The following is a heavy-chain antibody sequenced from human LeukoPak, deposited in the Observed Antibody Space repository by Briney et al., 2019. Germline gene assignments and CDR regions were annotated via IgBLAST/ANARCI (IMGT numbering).Heavy chain of an antibody. J-gene: IGHJ4*02. CDR2: TYYRSKWYS. CDR1: GDSVSSNGAA. Sequence: SQTPSLTCAISGDSVSSNGAAWNWIRQSPSRGLEWLGRTYYRSKWYSDYAVSVKSRITINPDTSKNQFSLQLNSVTPEDTAVYYCARDGRDGGNSFDYWGLGTLVTVSS. V-gene: IGHV6-1*01. CDR3: ARDGRDGGNSFDY. D-gene: IGHD4-23*01.